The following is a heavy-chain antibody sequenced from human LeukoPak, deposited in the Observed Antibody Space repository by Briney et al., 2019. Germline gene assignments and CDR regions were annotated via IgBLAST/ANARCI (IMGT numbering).Heavy chain of an antibody. Sequence: PGGSLRLSCAASGFTFSSYWMNWARQAPGKGLEWVAVIWYDGSNKYYADSVKGRFTISRDNSKNTLYLQMNSLRAEDAAVYYCARDADYFDYWGQGTLVTVSS. CDR3: ARDADYFDY. CDR1: GFTFSSYW. CDR2: IWYDGSNK. V-gene: IGHV3-33*08. J-gene: IGHJ4*02.